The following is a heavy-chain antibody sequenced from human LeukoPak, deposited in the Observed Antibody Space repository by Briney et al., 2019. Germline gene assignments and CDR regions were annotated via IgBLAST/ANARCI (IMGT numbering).Heavy chain of an antibody. D-gene: IGHD3-3*01. CDR1: GFTFSSYG. CDR3: ARDLSNYDFWSGYYKYNWFDP. Sequence: GGSLRLSCAASGFTFSSYGMHWVRQAPGKGLEWVAVIWYDGSNKYYADSVKGRFTISRDNSKNTLYLQMNSLRAEDTAVYYCARDLSNYDFWSGYYKYNWFDPWGQGTLVTVSS. CDR2: IWYDGSNK. V-gene: IGHV3-33*01. J-gene: IGHJ5*02.